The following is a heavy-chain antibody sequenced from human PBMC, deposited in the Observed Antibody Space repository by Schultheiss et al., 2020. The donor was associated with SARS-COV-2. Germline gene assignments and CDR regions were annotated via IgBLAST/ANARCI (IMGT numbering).Heavy chain of an antibody. CDR3: ARDELTPRDYGMDV. V-gene: IGHV4-31*03. CDR2: IYYSGST. CDR1: GGSISSGGYY. J-gene: IGHJ6*02. D-gene: IGHD1-26*01. Sequence: SETLSLTCTVSGGSISSGGYYWSWIRQHPGKGLEWIGYIYYSGSTCYNPSLKSRITISVDTSKNQFSLKLSSVTAADTAVYYCARDELTPRDYGMDVWGQGTTVTVSS.